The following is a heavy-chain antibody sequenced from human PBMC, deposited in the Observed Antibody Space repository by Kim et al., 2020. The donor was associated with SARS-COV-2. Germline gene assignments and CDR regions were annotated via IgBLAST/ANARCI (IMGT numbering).Heavy chain of an antibody. CDR3: AREGEAAGTYFLDY. D-gene: IGHD6-13*01. J-gene: IGHJ4*02. V-gene: IGHV4-30-2*04. Sequence: NPSLKGRVTRSVDPSKNQFSLKLSSVTAADTAVYYCAREGEAAGTYFLDYWGQGTLVTVSS.